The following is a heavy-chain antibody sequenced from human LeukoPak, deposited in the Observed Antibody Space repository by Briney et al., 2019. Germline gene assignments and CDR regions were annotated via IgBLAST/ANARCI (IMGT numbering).Heavy chain of an antibody. J-gene: IGHJ3*02. Sequence: GGSLRLSCAASGLTFSNYAMSWVRQAPGKGLEWVSAISGSGGNTYYADSVKGRFTISRDNSKNTLYLQMNSLRAEDTAVYYCALRKYSSSPSGFDIWGQGTMVTVSS. CDR1: GLTFSNYA. D-gene: IGHD6-13*01. V-gene: IGHV3-23*01. CDR2: ISGSGGNT. CDR3: ALRKYSSSPSGFDI.